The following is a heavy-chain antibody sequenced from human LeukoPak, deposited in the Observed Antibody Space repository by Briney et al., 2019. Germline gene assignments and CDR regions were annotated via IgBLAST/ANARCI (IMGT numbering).Heavy chain of an antibody. CDR2: ISSNGGST. D-gene: IGHD3-16*01. J-gene: IGHJ4*02. CDR1: GFTFRSYA. V-gene: IGHV3-64*01. CDR3: VTLGADY. Sequence: PGGSLRLSCAASGFTFRSYAMHWVRLAPGKGLEYVSAISSNGGSTYYANSVKGRFTISRDNSKNTLYLQMGSLRPEDMAVYYCVTLGADYWGQGTLVTVSS.